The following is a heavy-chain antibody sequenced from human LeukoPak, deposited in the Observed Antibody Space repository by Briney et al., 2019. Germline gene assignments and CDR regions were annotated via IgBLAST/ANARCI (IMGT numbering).Heavy chain of an antibody. CDR3: ARVGREYDLPTIAYNWFDP. CDR2: TYYRSKWYN. Sequence: SQTLSLTCAISGDSVSSDTAAWNWIRLFPSRGLEWLGRTYYRSKWYNDYAISVKSRITINPDTSKNQFSLQLNSVTPEDTAVYYCARVGREYDLPTIAYNWFDPWGQGTLVTVSS. J-gene: IGHJ5*02. D-gene: IGHD2-2*01. CDR1: GDSVSSDTAA. V-gene: IGHV6-1*01.